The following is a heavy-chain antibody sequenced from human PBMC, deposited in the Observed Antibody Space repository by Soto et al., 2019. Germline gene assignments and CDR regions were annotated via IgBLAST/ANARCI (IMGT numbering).Heavy chain of an antibody. CDR1: GGSINTGAYY. V-gene: IGHV4-39*01. CDR2: IYYNGTT. D-gene: IGHD6-6*01. Sequence: PWETLSLTCSVSGGSINTGAYYWGWIRQPPGKGLQWIGSIYYNGTTLYNPSLQSRVTIFVDTSTNQFSLNLSSVTAADTAVYYSARLSAARPDSWGQGTLVTVSS. J-gene: IGHJ5*01. CDR3: ARLSAARPDS.